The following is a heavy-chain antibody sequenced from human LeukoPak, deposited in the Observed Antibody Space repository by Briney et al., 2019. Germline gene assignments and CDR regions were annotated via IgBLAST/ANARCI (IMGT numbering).Heavy chain of an antibody. J-gene: IGHJ4*02. CDR3: ARDIVASFDY. V-gene: IGHV3-30*04. Sequence: GRSLRLSCAASGFTFSSYAIHWVRQAPGKGLEWVAVISYDGSNKYYADSVKGRFTISRDNSKNTLYLQMNSLRAEDTAVYYCARDIVASFDYWGQGTLVTVSS. CDR2: ISYDGSNK. CDR1: GFTFSSYA. D-gene: IGHD5-12*01.